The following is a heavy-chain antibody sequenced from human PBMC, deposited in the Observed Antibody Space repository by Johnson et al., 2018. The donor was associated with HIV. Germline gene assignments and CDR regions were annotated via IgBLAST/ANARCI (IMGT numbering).Heavy chain of an antibody. J-gene: IGHJ3*02. V-gene: IGHV3-15*01. CDR3: ARVSSSSSFDAFDI. D-gene: IGHD6-6*01. CDR2: IKSKTDGGST. CDR1: GFTFSNAW. Sequence: VQLVESGGGLVKPGGSLRLSCVGSGFTFSNAWMSWVRQAPGQGLEGIGRIKSKTDGGSTYYADSVKGRFTVSRDNSKNTLYLQMNSLRAEDTAVYYCARVSSSSSFDAFDIWGQGTMVTVSS.